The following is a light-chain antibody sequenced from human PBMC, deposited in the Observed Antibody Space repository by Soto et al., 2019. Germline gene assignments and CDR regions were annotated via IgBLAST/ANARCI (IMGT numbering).Light chain of an antibody. CDR1: QSISSW. V-gene: IGKV1-5*01. CDR2: DAS. J-gene: IGKJ1*01. CDR3: QQYNSYSWT. Sequence: DIQMTQSPSTLSASGGERVTSTCRASQSISSWLAWYQQKPGKAPKLLIYDASSLESGVPSRFSGSGSGTEFTLTISSLQPDDFATYYCQQYNSYSWTFGQGTKVDIK.